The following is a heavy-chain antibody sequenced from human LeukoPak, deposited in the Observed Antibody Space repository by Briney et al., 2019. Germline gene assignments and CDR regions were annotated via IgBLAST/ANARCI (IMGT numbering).Heavy chain of an antibody. D-gene: IGHD3-9*01. Sequence: GASVKVSCKASGYTFTGYYMHWVRQAPGQGLEWMGWINPNSGGTNYAQKFQGRVTMTRDTSTSTAYMELSRLRSDDTAVYYCARGYDILTGYFKAENAFDIWGQGPMVPVSS. CDR1: GYTFTGYY. CDR2: INPNSGGT. V-gene: IGHV1-2*02. J-gene: IGHJ3*02. CDR3: ARGYDILTGYFKAENAFDI.